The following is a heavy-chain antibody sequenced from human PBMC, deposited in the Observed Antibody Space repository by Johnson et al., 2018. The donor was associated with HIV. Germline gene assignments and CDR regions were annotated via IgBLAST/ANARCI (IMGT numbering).Heavy chain of an antibody. D-gene: IGHD3-22*01. V-gene: IGHV3-49*04. Sequence: VQLVESGGGVVQPGGSLRLSCAASGFTFSSYGMHWVRQAPGKGLECVSFIRSKVYGGTGDFAASVTGRFSVSRDDSNSIAYLEMDNLKTEDTAVYYCTRYFYERSGQYDAFDIWGQGTMVIVSS. CDR1: GFTFSSYG. J-gene: IGHJ3*02. CDR3: TRYFYERSGQYDAFDI. CDR2: IRSKVYGGTG.